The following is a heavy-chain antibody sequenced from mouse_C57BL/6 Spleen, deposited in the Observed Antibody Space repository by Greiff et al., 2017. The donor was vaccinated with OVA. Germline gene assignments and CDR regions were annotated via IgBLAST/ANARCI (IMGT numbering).Heavy chain of an antibody. V-gene: IGHV3-6*01. J-gene: IGHJ3*01. CDR3: AQGDYDYDGFAY. D-gene: IGHD2-4*01. Sequence: VQLQQSGPGLVKPSQSLSLTCSVTGYSITSGYYWNWIRQFPGNKLEWMGYISYDGSNNYNPSLKNRISITRDTSKNQFFLKLNSVTTEDTATYYCAQGDYDYDGFAYWGQGTLVTVSA. CDR1: GYSITSGYY. CDR2: ISYDGSN.